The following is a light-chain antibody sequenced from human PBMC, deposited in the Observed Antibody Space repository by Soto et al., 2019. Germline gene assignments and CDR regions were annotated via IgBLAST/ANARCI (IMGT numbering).Light chain of an antibody. Sequence: QSALTQPASVSGSPGQSITISCTGTTSDVGGYNYVSWYQQHPGKAPKVMIYDVSDRPSGVSNRFSGSKSGNTASLTISGLQAEDEADYYCSSYRSSSAYVVFGGGTQLTVL. CDR1: TSDVGGYNY. J-gene: IGLJ2*01. CDR2: DVS. CDR3: SSYRSSSAYVV. V-gene: IGLV2-14*01.